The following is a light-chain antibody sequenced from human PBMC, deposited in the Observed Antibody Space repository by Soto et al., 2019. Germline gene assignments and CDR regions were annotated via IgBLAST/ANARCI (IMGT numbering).Light chain of an antibody. V-gene: IGKV1-5*01. Sequence: DIQMTQSPATLSASVWDSVTITCRASQSISHWLAWYQQKPGKAPKLLIFDASNFESGIPSRFSGSGSGIEVTLTFTSIQPDGIAAYYCQQYKSYSWSFGQGTKVDI. CDR3: QQYKSYSWS. J-gene: IGKJ1*01. CDR1: QSISHW. CDR2: DAS.